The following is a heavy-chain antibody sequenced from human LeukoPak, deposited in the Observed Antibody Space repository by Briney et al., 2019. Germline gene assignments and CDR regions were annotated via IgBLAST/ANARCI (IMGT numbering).Heavy chain of an antibody. CDR3: ARDTIFGVVRY. D-gene: IGHD3-3*01. J-gene: IGHJ4*02. Sequence: PSETLSLTCTVSGYSISSGYYWGWIRQPPGKGLEWVSYISSSSSTIYYADSVKGRFTISRDNAKNSLYLQMNSLRAEDTAVYYCARDTIFGVVRYWGQGTLVTVSS. CDR1: GYSISSGYY. CDR2: ISSSSSTI. V-gene: IGHV3-11*04.